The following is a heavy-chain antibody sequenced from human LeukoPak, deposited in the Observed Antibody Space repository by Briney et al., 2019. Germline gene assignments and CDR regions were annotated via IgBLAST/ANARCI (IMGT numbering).Heavy chain of an antibody. Sequence: PGGSLRLSCAASGFTFSRDWMNWVRQVPGKGLEWVANIKQDGSEKYYVDSVKGRFTISRDNAKNPLYLQMNSLRAEDTAVYYCAREPYYDFWSGYYRAFDYWGQGTLVTVSS. J-gene: IGHJ4*02. D-gene: IGHD3-3*01. CDR2: IKQDGSEK. CDR1: GFTFSRDW. CDR3: AREPYYDFWSGYYRAFDY. V-gene: IGHV3-7*01.